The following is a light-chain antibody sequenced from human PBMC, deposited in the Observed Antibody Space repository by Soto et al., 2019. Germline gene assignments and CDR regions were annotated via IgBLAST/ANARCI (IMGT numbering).Light chain of an antibody. CDR2: DGT. Sequence: QSALTQPASVSGSPGQSITISCTGTSNDVGKYNLVSWYQHHPGKAPKLMIYDGTKRPSGVSNRFSGSKSGNTASLTISGLQAEDEGDYYCCSYAGSSDVVLGGGTKVTV. CDR1: SNDVGKYNL. CDR3: CSYAGSSDVV. J-gene: IGLJ2*01. V-gene: IGLV2-23*01.